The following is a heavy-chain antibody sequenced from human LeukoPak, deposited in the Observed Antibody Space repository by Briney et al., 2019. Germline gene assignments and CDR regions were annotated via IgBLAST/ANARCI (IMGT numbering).Heavy chain of an antibody. Sequence: ASVKVSCKASGRTFSSYAISWVRQAPGQGLEWMGGIIPIFGTANYAQKYQGRVTITAAKSTSTAYMELSSLRSEDTAVYCCARPRFPYYRLSGTDYYYMDVWGKGTTVTVSS. J-gene: IGHJ6*03. CDR1: GRTFSSYA. V-gene: IGHV1-69*06. D-gene: IGHD3-10*01. CDR3: ARPRFPYYRLSGTDYYYMDV. CDR2: IIPIFGTA.